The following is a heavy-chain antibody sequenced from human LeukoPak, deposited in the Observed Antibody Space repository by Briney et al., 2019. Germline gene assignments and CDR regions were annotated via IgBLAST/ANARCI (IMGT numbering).Heavy chain of an antibody. J-gene: IGHJ4*02. Sequence: GASVKVSCKASGYTFTSYGISWVRQAPGQGLEWMGWISAYNGNTNYAQNLQDRVFMNTDTSTSTAYMELRSLRSDDTAVYYCARYPLSYSGNWHYYFDCWGQGTLVTVSS. CDR2: ISAYNGNT. V-gene: IGHV1-18*04. D-gene: IGHD6-13*01. CDR3: ARYPLSYSGNWHYYFDC. CDR1: GYTFTSYG.